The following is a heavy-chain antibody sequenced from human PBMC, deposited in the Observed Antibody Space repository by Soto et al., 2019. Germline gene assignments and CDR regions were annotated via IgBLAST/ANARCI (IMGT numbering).Heavy chain of an antibody. D-gene: IGHD6-13*01. CDR2: IKSKTDGGTT. Sequence: GGSLRLSCAASGFTFSNAWMSWVRQAPGKGLEWVGRIKSKTDGGTTDYAAPVKGRFTISRDDSKNTLYLQMNSLKTEDTAVYYCTAQFIAAAGTGRGFYMDVWGKGTTVTVSS. CDR1: GFTFSNAW. V-gene: IGHV3-15*01. CDR3: TAQFIAAAGTGRGFYMDV. J-gene: IGHJ6*03.